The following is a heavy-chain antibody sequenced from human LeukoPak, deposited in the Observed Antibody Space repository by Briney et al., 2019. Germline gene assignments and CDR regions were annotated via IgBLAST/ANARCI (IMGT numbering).Heavy chain of an antibody. V-gene: IGHV4-39*07. Sequence: PSETLSLTCTVSGGSISSYYWSWIRQPPGKGLEWIGSIYHTGSTYYNPSLKSRVTISIDTSKNQFSLKLTSVTAADTAVYYCARVVLIWLGEPTPFDYWGQGTLVTVSS. J-gene: IGHJ4*02. CDR1: GGSISSYY. CDR2: IYHTGST. CDR3: ARVVLIWLGEPTPFDY. D-gene: IGHD3-10*01.